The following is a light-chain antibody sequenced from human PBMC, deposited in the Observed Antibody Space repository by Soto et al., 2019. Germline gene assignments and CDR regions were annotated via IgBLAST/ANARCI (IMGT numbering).Light chain of an antibody. V-gene: IGKV3-11*01. J-gene: IGKJ5*01. CDR2: ATS. CDR1: QSISSY. CDR3: QQYSDSPRT. Sequence: EIVLTQSPATLSLSPGERATLSCRASQSISSYLAWYQQKPGQAPRLLIYATSNRATGIPARFSGSGSGTDFTLTISSLEPEDFAVYYCQQYSDSPRTFGQGTRLEIK.